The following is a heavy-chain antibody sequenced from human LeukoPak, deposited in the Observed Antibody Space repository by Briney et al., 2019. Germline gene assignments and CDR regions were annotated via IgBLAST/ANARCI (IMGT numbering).Heavy chain of an antibody. D-gene: IGHD3-22*01. CDR2: ITGDGGST. J-gene: IGHJ4*02. Sequence: QPGGSLRLSCAASGFTFSSYAMNWVRQAPGKGLERVSAITGDGGSTYYADSVKGRFTISRDNSKNALYLQMISLRAEDTAVYYCAKASSGYYYFDYWGQGTLVTVPS. CDR1: GFTFSSYA. V-gene: IGHV3-23*01. CDR3: AKASSGYYYFDY.